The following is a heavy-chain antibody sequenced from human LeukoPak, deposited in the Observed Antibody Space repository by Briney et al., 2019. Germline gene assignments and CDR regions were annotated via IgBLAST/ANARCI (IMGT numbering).Heavy chain of an antibody. V-gene: IGHV3-53*01. J-gene: IGHJ5*01. D-gene: IGHD3-16*01. CDR1: GFTVSGTH. Sequence: PGGSLRPSCSASGFTVSGTHMSWVRQAPGKGLEWVSAMYTGGTTYYADSVTGRFTVSRDTSRNTLFLHMNSLRAEDTAVYYCAKDEATSGGGLASWGQGTLVIVSS. CDR3: AKDEATSGGGLAS. CDR2: MYTGGTT.